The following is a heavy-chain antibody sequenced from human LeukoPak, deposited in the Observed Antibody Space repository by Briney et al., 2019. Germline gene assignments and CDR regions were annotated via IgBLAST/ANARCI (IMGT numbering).Heavy chain of an antibody. CDR3: ARGAYSNYGGDYYYYYMDV. J-gene: IGHJ6*03. D-gene: IGHD4-11*01. Sequence: PSETLSLTCTVSGGSISSYYWSWIRQPPGEGLEWIGYIYYSGSTNYNPSLKSRVTISVDTSKNQFSLKLSSVTAADTAVYYCARGAYSNYGGDYYYYYMDVWGKGTTVTVSS. V-gene: IGHV4-59*01. CDR1: GGSISSYY. CDR2: IYYSGST.